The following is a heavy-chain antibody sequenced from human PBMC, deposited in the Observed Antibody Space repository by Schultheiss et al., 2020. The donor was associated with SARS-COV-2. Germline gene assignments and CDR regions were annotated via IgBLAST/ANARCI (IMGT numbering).Heavy chain of an antibody. CDR2: ISYDGSNK. CDR1: GFTFSSYA. Sequence: GESLKISCAASGFTFSSYAMHWVRQAPGKGLEWVAVISYDGSNKYYADSVKGRFTISRDNSKNTLYLQMNSLRAEDTAVYYCARDTVAAAGYYYYGMDVWGQGTTVTVSS. J-gene: IGHJ6*02. D-gene: IGHD6-13*01. V-gene: IGHV3-30-3*01. CDR3: ARDTVAAAGYYYYGMDV.